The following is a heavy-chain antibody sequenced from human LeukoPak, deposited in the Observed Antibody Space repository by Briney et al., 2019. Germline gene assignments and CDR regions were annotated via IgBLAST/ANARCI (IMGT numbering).Heavy chain of an antibody. J-gene: IGHJ2*01. Sequence: ASVKVSFKASGYTFINFGISWVRQAPGQGLQWMGWISGYNGNTNYAHKFQGRVTMTTDTSPSTAYMELRSLRSDDTAVYYCARDRAGSTEGYFDLWGRGTLVTVSS. CDR3: ARDRAGSTEGYFDL. CDR2: ISGYNGNT. D-gene: IGHD2-2*01. V-gene: IGHV1-18*01. CDR1: GYTFINFG.